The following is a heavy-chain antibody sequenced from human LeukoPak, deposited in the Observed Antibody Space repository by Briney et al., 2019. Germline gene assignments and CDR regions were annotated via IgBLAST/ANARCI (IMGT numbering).Heavy chain of an antibody. D-gene: IGHD5-18*01. CDR3: ARGRGYSYGYPPYYFDY. CDR1: GFTFSSYG. V-gene: IGHV3-33*01. CDR2: IWYDGSNK. J-gene: IGHJ4*02. Sequence: GGSLRLSCAASGFTFSSYGMHWVRQAPGKGREGVAVIWYDGSNKYYADSVRGRFTISRDNSKNTLYLQMNSLRAEDTAVYYCARGRGYSYGYPPYYFDYWGQGTLVTVSS.